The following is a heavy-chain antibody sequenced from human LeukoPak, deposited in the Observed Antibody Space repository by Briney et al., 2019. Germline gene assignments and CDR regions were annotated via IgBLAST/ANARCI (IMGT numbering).Heavy chain of an antibody. Sequence: PSETLSLTCTVSGGSISSGSYYWSWIRQPAGKGLEWIGRIYTSGSTNYNPSLKSRVTISVDTSENQFSLKLSSVTAADTAVYYCARESWLEQQLVLGYYYYMDVWGKGTTVTISS. J-gene: IGHJ6*03. CDR3: ARESWLEQQLVLGYYYYMDV. V-gene: IGHV4-61*02. CDR2: IYTSGST. D-gene: IGHD6-13*01. CDR1: GGSISSGSYY.